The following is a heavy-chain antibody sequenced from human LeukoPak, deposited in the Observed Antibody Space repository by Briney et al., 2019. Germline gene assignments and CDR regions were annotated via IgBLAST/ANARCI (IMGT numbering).Heavy chain of an antibody. J-gene: IGHJ4*02. D-gene: IGHD3-10*01. CDR3: ARADYYYGSGSNFDY. CDR2: IYHSGST. CDR1: GGSISSSSYY. Sequence: SETLSLTCTVSGGSISSSSYYWGWIRQPPGKGLEWIGSIYHSGSTYYNPSLKSRVTISVDTSKNQFSLKLSSVTAADTAVYYCARADYYYGSGSNFDYWGQGTLVTLSS. V-gene: IGHV4-39*07.